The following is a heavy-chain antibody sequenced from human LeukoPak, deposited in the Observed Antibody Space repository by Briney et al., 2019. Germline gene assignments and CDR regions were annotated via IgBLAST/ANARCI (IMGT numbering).Heavy chain of an antibody. CDR3: AKGPTRGYYDSSGSTDAFDI. D-gene: IGHD3-22*01. J-gene: IGHJ3*02. CDR2: IRYDGSNK. V-gene: IGHV3-30*02. CDR1: GFTFSSYW. Sequence: KPGGSLRLSCAASGFTFSSYWMSWVRQAPGKGLEWVAFIRYDGSNKYYADSVKGRFTISRDNSKNTLYLQMNSLRAEDTAVYYCAKGPTRGYYDSSGSTDAFDIWGQGTMVTVSS.